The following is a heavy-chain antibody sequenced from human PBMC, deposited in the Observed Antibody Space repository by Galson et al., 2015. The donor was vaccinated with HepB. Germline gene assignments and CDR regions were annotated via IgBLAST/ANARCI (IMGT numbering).Heavy chain of an antibody. CDR3: ARAWGTSWSSTSCYRYYYYYAMDV. CDR1: GFTFSTYW. J-gene: IGHJ6*02. CDR2: IKEDGSEK. D-gene: IGHD2-2*01. V-gene: IGHV3-7*03. Sequence: SLRLSCAASGFTFSTYWMNWVRQAPGKGLEWVANIKEDGSEKYYVDSVKGRFTISRDNAKNSLYLQINSLRAEDTAVYYCARAWGTSWSSTSCYRYYYYYAMDVWGQGTTVTVSS.